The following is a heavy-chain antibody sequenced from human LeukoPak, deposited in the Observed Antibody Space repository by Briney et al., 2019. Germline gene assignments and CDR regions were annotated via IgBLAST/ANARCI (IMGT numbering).Heavy chain of an antibody. D-gene: IGHD3-3*01. CDR3: ARAGITIFGVVVPDWYFDL. J-gene: IGHJ2*01. CDR1: GGSISSHY. Sequence: SETLSLTCTVSGGSISSHYWSWIRQPPGKGLEWVGYIYYSGSTNYNPSLKSRVTISVDTSKNQFSLKLSSVTAADTAVYYCARAGITIFGVVVPDWYFDLWGRGTLVTVSS. CDR2: IYYSGST. V-gene: IGHV4-59*11.